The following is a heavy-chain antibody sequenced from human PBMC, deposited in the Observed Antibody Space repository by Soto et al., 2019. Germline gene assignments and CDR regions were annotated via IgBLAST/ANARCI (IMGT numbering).Heavy chain of an antibody. J-gene: IGHJ4*02. V-gene: IGHV3-23*01. D-gene: IGHD2-2*01. CDR1: GFTFSTYA. CDR2: ISGSGST. CDR3: AKDKGGRYCSRTSCLYSFDY. Sequence: GGSLRLSCTASGFTFSTYAMSWVRQAPGKGLEWVSTISGSGSTYYADSVKGRFTISRDNSKNTLYLEMNSLRAEDTAVYYCAKDKGGRYCSRTSCLYSFDYWGQGTLVTVSS.